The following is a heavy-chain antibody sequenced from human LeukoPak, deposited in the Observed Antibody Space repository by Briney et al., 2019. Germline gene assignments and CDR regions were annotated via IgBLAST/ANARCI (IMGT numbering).Heavy chain of an antibody. CDR2: ISGSGGST. Sequence: GGSXRLSCAASGFTFSSYAMSWVRQAPGKGLEWVSAISGSGGSTYYADSVKGRFTISRDNSKNTLYLQMNSLRAEDTAVYYCAKDKFGYYYDSSGYYLGYFDYWGQGTLVTVSS. V-gene: IGHV3-23*01. CDR1: GFTFSSYA. J-gene: IGHJ4*02. CDR3: AKDKFGYYYDSSGYYLGYFDY. D-gene: IGHD3-22*01.